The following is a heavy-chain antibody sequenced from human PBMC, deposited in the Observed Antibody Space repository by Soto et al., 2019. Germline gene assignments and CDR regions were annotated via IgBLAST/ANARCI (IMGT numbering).Heavy chain of an antibody. CDR1: GFTFSSYS. Sequence: GGSLRLSCAASGFTFSSYSMNWVRQAPGKGLEWVSSISSSSSYIYYADSVKGRFTISRDNAKNSLYLQMNSLRAEDTAVYYCARDGTYSSGWYGVGWFDPWGQGTLVTVSS. D-gene: IGHD6-19*01. V-gene: IGHV3-21*01. CDR3: ARDGTYSSGWYGVGWFDP. J-gene: IGHJ5*02. CDR2: ISSSSSYI.